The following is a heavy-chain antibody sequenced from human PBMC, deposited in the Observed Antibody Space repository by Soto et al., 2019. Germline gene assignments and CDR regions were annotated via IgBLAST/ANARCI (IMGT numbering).Heavy chain of an antibody. D-gene: IGHD2-2*01. CDR1: GGSFSGYC. Sequence: SETLSLTCAVYGGSFSGYCWSWIRQPPGKGLEWIGYIYHSGSTYYNPSLKSRVTISVDRSKNQFSLKLSSVTAADTAVYYCARVPDHWGQGTLVTVSS. CDR3: ARVPDH. CDR2: IYHSGST. V-gene: IGHV4-34*01. J-gene: IGHJ4*02.